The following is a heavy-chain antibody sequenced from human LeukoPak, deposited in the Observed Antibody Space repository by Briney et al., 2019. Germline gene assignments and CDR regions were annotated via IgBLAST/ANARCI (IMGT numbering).Heavy chain of an antibody. V-gene: IGHV3-23*01. CDR2: IVGSGTST. CDR3: AKDNGLWCPSFGY. J-gene: IGHJ4*02. D-gene: IGHD4/OR15-4a*01. Sequence: GGSLRLSCAASGFTFSNYGMSWVRQAPGKGLEWGSGIVGSGTSTYYADSVKGRFTLSRDNSKNTMYLQMNSLRAEDTAVYYCAKDNGLWCPSFGYWGQGTLVTVSS. CDR1: GFTFSNYG.